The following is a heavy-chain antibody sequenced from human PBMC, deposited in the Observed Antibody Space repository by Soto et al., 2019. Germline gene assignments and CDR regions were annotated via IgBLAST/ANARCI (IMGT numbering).Heavy chain of an antibody. J-gene: IGHJ1*01. CDR3: ARVRGVAMTVED. V-gene: IGHV4-30-4*01. Sequence: PSETLSLTCTVSGGSISSGDYYWSWILHPPGKGLEWIGYIYYSVSTYYNPSLKSRVTISVDTSKNQFSLKLSSVTAADTAFYYCARVRGVAMTVEDWGEGSIVNFSA. CDR1: GGSISSGDYY. D-gene: IGHD3-3*01. CDR2: IYYSVST.